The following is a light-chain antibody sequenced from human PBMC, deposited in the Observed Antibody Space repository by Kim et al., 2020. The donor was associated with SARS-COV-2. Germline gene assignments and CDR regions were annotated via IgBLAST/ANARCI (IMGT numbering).Light chain of an antibody. Sequence: SGSPGQTASITCSGDKLGDKYACWYQQKPGQSPVLVIYQDNMRPSGIPERFSGSNSGNTATLTISGTQAMDEADYYCQAWDSSTAVFGGGTQLTVL. V-gene: IGLV3-1*01. CDR3: QAWDSSTAV. J-gene: IGLJ3*02. CDR1: KLGDKY. CDR2: QDN.